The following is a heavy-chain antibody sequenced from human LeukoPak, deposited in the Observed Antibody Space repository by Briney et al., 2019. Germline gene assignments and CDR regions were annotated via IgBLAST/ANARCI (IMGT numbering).Heavy chain of an antibody. Sequence: GGSLRLSCVASGFTFSSYAMHWVRQAPGKGLEWVSFIRKDGSNKFYADSVKGRFTISRDTSKNTLYLQMNSLRTEDSDMYYCAKAGYCATAGCPDYYYMDVWGRGTTVTVSS. J-gene: IGHJ6*03. V-gene: IGHV3-30*02. CDR1: GFTFSSYA. D-gene: IGHD2-8*01. CDR2: IRKDGSNK. CDR3: AKAGYCATAGCPDYYYMDV.